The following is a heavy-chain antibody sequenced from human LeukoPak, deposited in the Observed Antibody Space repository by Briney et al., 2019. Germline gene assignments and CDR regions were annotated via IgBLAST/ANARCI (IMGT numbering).Heavy chain of an antibody. CDR3: ARVNDYVWGSYCYPQFDY. Sequence: ASVKGSCKASGYTFTTYGISWVRQAPGQGLEWMGWISAYNGNTNYAQKLQGRVTMTTDTSTSTAYMELRSLRSDDTAVYYCARVNDYVWGSYCYPQFDYWGQGTLVTVSS. D-gene: IGHD3-16*02. J-gene: IGHJ4*02. V-gene: IGHV1-18*04. CDR1: GYTFTTYG. CDR2: ISAYNGNT.